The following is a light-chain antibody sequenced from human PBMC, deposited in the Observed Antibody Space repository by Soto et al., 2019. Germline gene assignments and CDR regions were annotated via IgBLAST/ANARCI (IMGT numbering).Light chain of an antibody. CDR2: DTS. Sequence: EIIMTQSPATLSVSPGEGVTLSCRASQGIGDTLAWYQHKPGQTPRLLIYDTSARATGVPARFSGSRSGTEFTLPINSLQSGGVAVDYCQRDNSWPRAFSGGTKV. J-gene: IGKJ4*01. V-gene: IGKV3-15*01. CDR3: QRDNSWPRA. CDR1: QGIGDT.